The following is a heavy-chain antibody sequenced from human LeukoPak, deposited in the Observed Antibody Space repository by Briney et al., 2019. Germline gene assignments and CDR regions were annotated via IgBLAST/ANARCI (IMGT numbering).Heavy chain of an antibody. CDR1: GFTFSSYG. Sequence: GGSLRLSCAASGFTFSSYGMHWVRQAPGKGLEWVAVMSYDGSKEYYADSVKGRFTITRDNSKNTLYLQMNSLRVEDTAVYYCLVWKHVFDRWGQGTLVTVSS. J-gene: IGHJ5*02. V-gene: IGHV3-30*03. CDR3: LVWKHVFDR. D-gene: IGHD5/OR15-5a*01. CDR2: MSYDGSKE.